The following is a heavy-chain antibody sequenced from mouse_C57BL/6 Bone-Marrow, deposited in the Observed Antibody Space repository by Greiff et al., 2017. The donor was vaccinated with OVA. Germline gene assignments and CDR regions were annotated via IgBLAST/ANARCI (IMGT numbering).Heavy chain of an antibody. CDR1: GYAFSSSW. J-gene: IGHJ1*03. CDR2: IYPGDGDT. V-gene: IGHV1-82*01. CDR3: ARYYGSYWYFDV. D-gene: IGHD1-1*01. Sequence: SGPELVKPGASVKISCKASGYAFSSSWMNWVKQRPGKGLEWIGRIYPGDGDTNYNGKFKGKATLTADKSSSTAYMQLSSLTSEDSAVYFCARYYGSYWYFDVWGTGTTVTVSS.